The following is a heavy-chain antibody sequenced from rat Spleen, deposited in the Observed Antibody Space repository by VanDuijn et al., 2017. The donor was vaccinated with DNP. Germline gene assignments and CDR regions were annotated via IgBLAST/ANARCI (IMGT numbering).Heavy chain of an antibody. CDR3: TTGDNNYFDY. D-gene: IGHD1-4*01. CDR1: GFTFSNYD. J-gene: IGHJ2*01. Sequence: EVQLVESGGGLVQPGRSMKLSCAASGFTFSNYDMAWVRQAPKKGLEWVATISYDGSSTYYRDSVKGRFTISRDNAKSTLYLQMDSLRSEDTATYYCTTGDNNYFDYWGQGVMVTVSS. V-gene: IGHV5-7*01. CDR2: ISYDGSST.